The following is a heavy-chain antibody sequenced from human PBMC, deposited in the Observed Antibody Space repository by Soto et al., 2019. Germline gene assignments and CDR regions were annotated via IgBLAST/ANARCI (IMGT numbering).Heavy chain of an antibody. J-gene: IGHJ4*02. D-gene: IGHD5-18*01. CDR3: ARVGYSYGEIYYFDY. V-gene: IGHV1-18*04. Sequence: ASVKVSCKASGYTFTSYGISWVRQAPGQGLEWMGWISAYNGNTNYAQKLQGRVTMTTDTSTSTAYMELRSLRSGDTAVYYCARVGYSYGEIYYFDYWGQGTLVTVSS. CDR1: GYTFTSYG. CDR2: ISAYNGNT.